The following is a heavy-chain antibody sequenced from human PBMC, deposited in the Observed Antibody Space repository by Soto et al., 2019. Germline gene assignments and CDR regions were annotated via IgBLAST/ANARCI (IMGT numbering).Heavy chain of an antibody. CDR2: ISAYNGNT. D-gene: IGHD3-22*01. CDR3: ARDPYYYDSSGQSYGMDV. Sequence: GESLKISCKASGYTFTSYGISWVRQAPGQGLEWMGWISAYNGNTNYAQKLQGRVTMTTDTSTSTAYMELRSLRSDDTAVYYCARDPYYYDSSGQSYGMDVWGQGTTVTVSS. V-gene: IGHV1-18*01. J-gene: IGHJ6*02. CDR1: GYTFTSYG.